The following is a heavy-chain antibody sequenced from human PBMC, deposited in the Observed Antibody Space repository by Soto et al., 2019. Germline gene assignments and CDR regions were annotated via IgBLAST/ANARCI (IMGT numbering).Heavy chain of an antibody. CDR3: AREREMGNYDFGEGFDY. CDR2: IWYDGSNK. J-gene: IGHJ4*02. Sequence: PGGSLRLSCAASGFTFSSYGMHWVRQAPGKGLEWVAVIWYDGSNKYYADSVKGRFTISRDNSKNTLYLQMNSLRAEDTAVYYCAREREMGNYDFGEGFDYWGQGTLVTVSS. D-gene: IGHD3-3*01. CDR1: GFTFSSYG. V-gene: IGHV3-33*01.